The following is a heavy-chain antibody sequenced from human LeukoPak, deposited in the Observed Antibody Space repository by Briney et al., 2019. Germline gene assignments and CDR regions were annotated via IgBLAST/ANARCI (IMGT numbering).Heavy chain of an antibody. V-gene: IGHV3-23*01. CDR3: ARSSRYYDILTGYYRPDY. Sequence: PGGSLRLSCAASGFTFSSYAMSWVRQAPGKGLEWVSAISGSGGSTYYADSVKGRFTISRDNSKNTLYLQMNSLRAEDTAVYYCARSSRYYDILTGYYRPDYWGQGTLVTVSS. CDR1: GFTFSSYA. J-gene: IGHJ4*02. D-gene: IGHD3-9*01. CDR2: ISGSGGST.